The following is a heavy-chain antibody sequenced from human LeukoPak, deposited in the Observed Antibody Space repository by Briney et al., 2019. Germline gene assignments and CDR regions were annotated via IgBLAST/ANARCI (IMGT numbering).Heavy chain of an antibody. Sequence: TSSETLSLTCTVSGGSISSGDYYWSWIRQPPGKGLERIGYIYYSGSTYYNPSLKSRVTISVDTSKNQFSLKLSSVTAADTAVYYCARSGPAGPGAIFAFDIWGQGTTVIVSS. CDR2: IYYSGST. J-gene: IGHJ3*02. CDR1: GGSISSGDYY. CDR3: ARSGPAGPGAIFAFDI. D-gene: IGHD3-3*01. V-gene: IGHV4-30-4*01.